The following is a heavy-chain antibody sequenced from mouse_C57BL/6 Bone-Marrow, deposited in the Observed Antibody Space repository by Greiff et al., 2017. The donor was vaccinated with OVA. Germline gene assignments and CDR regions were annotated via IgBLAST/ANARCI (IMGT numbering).Heavy chain of an antibody. J-gene: IGHJ2*01. V-gene: IGHV1-15*01. D-gene: IGHD2-3*01. CDR3: TIYDASY. Sequence: VQLKQSGAELVRPGASVTLSCKASGYTFTDYEMPWVKQTPVHGLEWIGAIDPETGGTAYNQKFKGKAILTADKSSSTAYMELRSLTSEDSAVYYCTIYDASYWGQGTTLTVSS. CDR2: IDPETGGT. CDR1: GYTFTDYE.